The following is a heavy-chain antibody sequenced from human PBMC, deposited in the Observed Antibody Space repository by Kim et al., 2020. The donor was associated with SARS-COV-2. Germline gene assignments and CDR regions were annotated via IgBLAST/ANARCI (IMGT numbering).Heavy chain of an antibody. D-gene: IGHD5-12*01. V-gene: IGHV3-64*01. J-gene: IGHJ3*02. CDR3: ARGDSGYDPGAFDI. CDR1: GFTFSSYA. Sequence: GGSLRLSCAASGFTFSSYAMHWVRQAPGKGLEYVSAISSNGGSTYYANSVKGRFTISRDNSKNTLYLQTGSLRAEDMAVYYCARGDSGYDPGAFDIWGQGTMVTVSS. CDR2: ISSNGGST.